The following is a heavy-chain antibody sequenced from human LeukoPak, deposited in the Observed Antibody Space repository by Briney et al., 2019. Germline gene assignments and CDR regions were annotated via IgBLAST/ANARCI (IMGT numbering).Heavy chain of an antibody. D-gene: IGHD3-10*01. CDR3: ARDRGGDDAFDM. J-gene: IGHJ3*02. CDR1: GFTFSTSW. V-gene: IGHV3-74*01. CDR2: ITSDGSGT. Sequence: GGSLRLSCTASGFTFSTSWMHWVRQAPGKGLVWISRITSDGSGTFYADSVKGRFTISRDNAKNTLYLQINGLSADDTAVYYCARDRGGDDAFDMWGQGTMVTVSS.